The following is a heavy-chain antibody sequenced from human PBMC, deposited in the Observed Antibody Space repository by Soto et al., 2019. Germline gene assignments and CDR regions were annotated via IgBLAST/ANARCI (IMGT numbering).Heavy chain of an antibody. CDR2: ISGSSDTT. J-gene: IGHJ4*02. D-gene: IGHD3-16*01. CDR1: GFTFSTYA. V-gene: IGHV3-23*01. CDR3: AKGGRLDD. Sequence: EVQLLESGGGLVQPGGSLRLSCAASGFTFSTYAMSWVRQAPGKGLEWVSFISGSSDTTYYADSVKGRFTISRDNSEKTLYLQLSSLRAEDTAVYYCAKGGRLDDWGQGTLVTVSS.